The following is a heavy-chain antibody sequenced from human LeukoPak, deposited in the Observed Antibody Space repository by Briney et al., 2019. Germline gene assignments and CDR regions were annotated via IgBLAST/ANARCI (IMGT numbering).Heavy chain of an antibody. CDR2: INHSGST. J-gene: IGHJ6*02. CDR1: GGSFSGYH. D-gene: IGHD3-10*01. CDR3: ARCGNAMVRGPYYYYGMDV. Sequence: SETLSLTCAVYGGSFSGYHWSWIRQPPGKGLEWIGEINHSGSTNYNPSLKSRVTISVDTSKNQFSLKLSSVTAADTAVYYCARCGNAMVRGPYYYYGMDVWGQGTTVTVSS. V-gene: IGHV4-34*01.